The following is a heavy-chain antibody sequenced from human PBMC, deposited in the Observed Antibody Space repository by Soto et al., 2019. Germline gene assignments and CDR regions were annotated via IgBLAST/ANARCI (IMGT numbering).Heavy chain of an antibody. J-gene: IGHJ4*02. V-gene: IGHV4-59*08. CDR3: ARRYGVYFDY. CDR1: GGSIGRYY. Sequence: SETLSLTCTVSGGSIGRYYWSWIRQPPGKGLEWIGYIYYSGSTNYNPSLKSRVTISVDTSKNQFSLKLSSVTAADTAVYYCARRYGVYFDYWGQGTLVTVSS. CDR2: IYYSGST. D-gene: IGHD4-17*01.